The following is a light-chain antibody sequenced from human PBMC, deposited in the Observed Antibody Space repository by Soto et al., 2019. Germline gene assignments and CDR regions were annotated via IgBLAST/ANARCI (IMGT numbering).Light chain of an antibody. J-gene: IGKJ5*01. CDR1: QSVAKD. V-gene: IGKV3-15*01. Sequence: EIVMTQSPYILSVSPGERATLSCRASQSVAKDLAWYQHKPGQTPRLLTHGASTRATGIPARFSGSGSGTDFTLTIARLEPEDFAVYYCQEYDGAPITFGLGTRLEIK. CDR2: GAS. CDR3: QEYDGAPIT.